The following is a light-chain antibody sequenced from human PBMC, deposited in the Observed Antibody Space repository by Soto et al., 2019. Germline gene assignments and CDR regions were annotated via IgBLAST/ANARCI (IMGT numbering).Light chain of an antibody. J-gene: IGLJ2*01. CDR1: SSDVGGYNY. V-gene: IGLV2-14*01. CDR2: EVS. Sequence: QSALTQPASVSESPGQSITISCTGTSSDVGGYNYVSWYQQHPGKAPKLLIYEVSYRPSGVSNRFSASKSGNTASLTISGLQAEDEADYYCSSYTSSSTLVFGGGTQLTVL. CDR3: SSYTSSSTLV.